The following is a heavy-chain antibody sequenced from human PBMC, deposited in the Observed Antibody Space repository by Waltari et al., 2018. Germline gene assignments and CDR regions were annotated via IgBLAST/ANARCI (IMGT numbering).Heavy chain of an antibody. CDR3: ARAHLEVITTRDDYYVYYMDV. V-gene: IGHV4-59*01. J-gene: IGHJ6*03. CDR1: SGSISSSY. CDR2: IYHDGSS. D-gene: IGHD3-16*01. Sequence: QVQLQESGPGLVKPSETLSLTCTVPSGSISSSYWSWIRQPPGKRLEWIGHIYHDGSSNYNPTLKSRVTMSLDTSKNQFSLKLSSVTAADTAFYYCARAHLEVITTRDDYYVYYMDVWGKGTTVTVSS.